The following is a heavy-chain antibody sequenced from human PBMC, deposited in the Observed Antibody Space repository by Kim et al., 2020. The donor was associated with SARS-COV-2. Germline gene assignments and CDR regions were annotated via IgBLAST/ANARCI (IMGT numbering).Heavy chain of an antibody. V-gene: IGHV3-30*04. D-gene: IGHD3-10*01. CDR1: GFTFSSYA. Sequence: GGSLRLSCAASGFTFSSYAMHWVRQAPGKGLEWVAVISYDGSNKYYADSVKGRFTISRDNSKNTLYLQMNSLRAEDTAVYYCARGEVRGVIITWGYYYYGMDVWGQGTTVTVSS. CDR3: ARGEVRGVIITWGYYYYGMDV. J-gene: IGHJ6*02. CDR2: ISYDGSNK.